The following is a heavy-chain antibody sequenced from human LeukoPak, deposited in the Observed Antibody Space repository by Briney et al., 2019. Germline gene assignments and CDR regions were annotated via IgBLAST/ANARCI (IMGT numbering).Heavy chain of an antibody. V-gene: IGHV3-30*02. CDR1: GYTFTDYG. Sequence: GGSLRLACAASGYTFTDYGMHWVRQAPGKGLAWLTFIRYDGTIKYYADSVKGRFTISRDNSKNTLYLQMNSLRPEDTAVYYCAKEGTASKPSDLDYWGQGTLVTVSS. CDR3: AKEGTASKPSDLDY. J-gene: IGHJ4*02. CDR2: IRYDGTIK. D-gene: IGHD1/OR15-1a*01.